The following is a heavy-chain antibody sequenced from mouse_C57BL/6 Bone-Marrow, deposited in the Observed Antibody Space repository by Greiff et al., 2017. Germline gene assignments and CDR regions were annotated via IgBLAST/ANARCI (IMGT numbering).Heavy chain of an antibody. J-gene: IGHJ3*01. CDR1: GYTFTDYN. Sequence: EVQGVESGPVLVKPGASVKMSCKASGYTFTDYNMNWVKQSHGKSLEWIGVINPYNGGTSYNQKFKGKATLTVGKSSSTAYMALNSLTSEDSAVYYCARCRLLLFSWCAYWGQGTLVTVSA. V-gene: IGHV1-19*01. CDR2: INPYNGGT. D-gene: IGHD1-1*01. CDR3: ARCRLLLFSWCAY.